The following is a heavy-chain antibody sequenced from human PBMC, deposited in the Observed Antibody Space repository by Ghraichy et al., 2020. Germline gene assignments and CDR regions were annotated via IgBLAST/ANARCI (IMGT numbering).Heavy chain of an antibody. J-gene: IGHJ4*02. D-gene: IGHD3-3*01. CDR1: GGSISSSSYY. Sequence: SETLSLTCTVSGGSISSSSYYWGWIRQPPGKGLEWIGSIYYSGSTYYNPSLKSRVTISVDTSKNQFSLKLSSVTAADTAVYYCARHYDFWSGYYYERIRGYWGQGTLVTVSS. CDR2: IYYSGST. V-gene: IGHV4-39*01. CDR3: ARHYDFWSGYYYERIRGY.